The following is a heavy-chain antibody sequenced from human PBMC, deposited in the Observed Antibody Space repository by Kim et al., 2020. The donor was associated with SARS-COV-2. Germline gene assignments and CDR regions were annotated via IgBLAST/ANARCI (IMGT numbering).Heavy chain of an antibody. J-gene: IGHJ4*02. V-gene: IGHV4-34*13. D-gene: IGHD3-10*01. CDR3: AIYYYGSGSYPPPFDY. Sequence: SLKSRVTISVDTSKNQFSLKLSSVTAADTAVYYCAIYYYGSGSYPPPFDYWGQGTLVTVSS.